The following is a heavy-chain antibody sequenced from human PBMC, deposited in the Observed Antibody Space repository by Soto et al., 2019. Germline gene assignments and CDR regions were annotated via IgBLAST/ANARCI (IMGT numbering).Heavy chain of an antibody. CDR1: GFKFSDYY. CDR3: ARALSDAFDI. J-gene: IGHJ3*02. V-gene: IGHV3-11*01. Sequence: GGSLRLSCAASGFKFSDYYMIWIHQAPGKGLDWVSYISSSGTGIYYGDSVKGRFTISRDNAKNSLYLQMNSLRAEDTAVYYCARALSDAFDIWGQGTMVTVSS. CDR2: ISSSGTGI.